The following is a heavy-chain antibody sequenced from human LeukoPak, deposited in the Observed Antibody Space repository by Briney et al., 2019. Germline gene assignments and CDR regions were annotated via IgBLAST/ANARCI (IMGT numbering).Heavy chain of an antibody. J-gene: IGHJ4*02. CDR3: GKVGGWTQGADHIDY. CDR2: ISASGGST. CDR1: GFTFSSSA. Sequence: GGSLRLSCAASGFTFSSSAMSWVRQVPGKGLEWVPGISASGGSTNYADSVRGRFTISRDNSKNTLYVQMNSLKTEDTAVYYCGKVGGWTQGADHIDYWGRGTLVTVSS. D-gene: IGHD1-26*01. V-gene: IGHV3-23*01.